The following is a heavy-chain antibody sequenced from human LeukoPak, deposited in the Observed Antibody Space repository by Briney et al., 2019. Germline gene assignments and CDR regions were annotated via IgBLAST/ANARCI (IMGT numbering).Heavy chain of an antibody. D-gene: IGHD3-16*01. J-gene: IGHJ4*02. V-gene: IGHV1-18*01. CDR1: GYTFTTYG. Sequence: ASLKVSCKASGYTFTTYGITWVRPTPGQRLEWMGWISTDNGDTNYAQKLQSRVTMTTDTSTSTAYMELRSLRSDDTAVYYCAREGMGELTLDYWGQGTLVTVSS. CDR3: AREGMGELTLDY. CDR2: ISTDNGDT.